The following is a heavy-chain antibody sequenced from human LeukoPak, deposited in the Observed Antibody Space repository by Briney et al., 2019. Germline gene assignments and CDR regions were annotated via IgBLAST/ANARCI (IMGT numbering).Heavy chain of an antibody. CDR1: GFTFSDNQ. CDR2: ISSSGSTI. CDR3: AVVRGVMGY. J-gene: IGHJ4*02. Sequence: GGSLRLSCAASGFTFSDNQMAWIRQAPGKGLEWVSHISSSGSTIYYVDSVEGRFTISRDDAKNSVYLQMNSLRAEDTAVYYCAVVRGVMGYWGQGTLVTVSS. V-gene: IGHV3-11*01. D-gene: IGHD3-10*01.